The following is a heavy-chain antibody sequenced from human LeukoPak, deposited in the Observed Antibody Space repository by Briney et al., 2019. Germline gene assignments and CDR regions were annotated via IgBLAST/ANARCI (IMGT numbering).Heavy chain of an antibody. D-gene: IGHD6-6*01. CDR3: ARVASSTTYGRSCYFDY. Sequence: GGSLRLSCAASGFTFSSYWMSWVRQAPGKGLEWVANIKQDGSEKYYVDSVKGRFTISRDNAKNSLYLQMNGLRAEDTAVYYCARVASSTTYGRSCYFDYWDQGTLVTVSS. CDR1: GFTFSSYW. V-gene: IGHV3-7*01. CDR2: IKQDGSEK. J-gene: IGHJ4*02.